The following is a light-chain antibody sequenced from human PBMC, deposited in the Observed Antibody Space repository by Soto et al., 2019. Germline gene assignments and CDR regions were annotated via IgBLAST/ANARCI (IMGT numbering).Light chain of an antibody. J-gene: IGKJ1*01. CDR2: DAS. CDR3: QQYNSYSPT. Sequence: DIKRTKSPSSLSASVGDKVTITCRASQSVSTCLAWYQQKPGKAPKLLIYDASSLERGVPPRFSGSGSGTERSLNISTLTAEDSATYYCQQYNSYSPTFGQGNKVEIK. V-gene: IGKV1-5*01. CDR1: QSVSTC.